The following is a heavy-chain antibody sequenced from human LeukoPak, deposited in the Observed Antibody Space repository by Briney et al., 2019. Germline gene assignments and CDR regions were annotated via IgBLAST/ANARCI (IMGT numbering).Heavy chain of an antibody. J-gene: IGHJ5*02. CDR3: ARGLLPYSSGWYRGSRWFDP. CDR2: INHSGST. V-gene: IGHV4-39*07. CDR1: GGSISSGAYY. D-gene: IGHD6-19*01. Sequence: PSETLSLTCTVSGGSISSGAYYWSWIRQPPGKGLEWIGEINHSGSTNYNPSLKSRVTISVDTSKNQFSLKLSSVTAADTAVYYCARGLLPYSSGWYRGSRWFDPWGQGTLVTVSS.